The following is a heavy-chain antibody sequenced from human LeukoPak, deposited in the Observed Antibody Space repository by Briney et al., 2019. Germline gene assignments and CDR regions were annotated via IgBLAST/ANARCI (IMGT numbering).Heavy chain of an antibody. V-gene: IGHV4-4*07. D-gene: IGHD3-16*01. Sequence: SETLSLTCTVSGGSISSKYWSWIRQPAGKGLEWIGRIYSSGSTNYNPSLKSRVTMSVDTSKNQFSLKLRSVTAADTAVYYCARVDQELWQNSDYWGQGTLVTVSS. CDR3: ARVDQELWQNSDY. CDR1: GGSISSKY. J-gene: IGHJ4*02. CDR2: IYSSGST.